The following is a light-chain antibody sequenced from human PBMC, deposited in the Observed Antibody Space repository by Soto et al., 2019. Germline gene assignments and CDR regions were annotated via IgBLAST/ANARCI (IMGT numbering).Light chain of an antibody. V-gene: IGKV1-39*01. CDR2: AAS. CDR3: QQSYSTPIT. CDR1: QSISSY. Sequence: DIQMTQSPSSLSASVGDRVTITCRASQSISSYLNWYQQKPGKAPKLLIYAASSLQSGVPSRFSDSGSGTDFTLTISSLQPEDFATYYCQQSYSTPITFGQGKRLEIK. J-gene: IGKJ5*01.